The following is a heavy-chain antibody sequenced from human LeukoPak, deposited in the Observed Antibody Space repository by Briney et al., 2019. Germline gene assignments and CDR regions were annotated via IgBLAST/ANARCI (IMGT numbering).Heavy chain of an antibody. CDR3: AKSGGGYSSGWFY. J-gene: IGHJ4*02. D-gene: IGHD6-19*01. CDR2: ISYDGSNK. CDR1: GFTFSRYG. V-gene: IGHV3-30*18. Sequence: GGSLRLSCAASGFTFSRYGMHWVRQAPGKGLEWVAVISYDGSNKYYADSVKGRFTISRDNSKNTLYLQMNSLRAEDTAVYYCAKSGGGYSSGWFYWGQGTLVTVSS.